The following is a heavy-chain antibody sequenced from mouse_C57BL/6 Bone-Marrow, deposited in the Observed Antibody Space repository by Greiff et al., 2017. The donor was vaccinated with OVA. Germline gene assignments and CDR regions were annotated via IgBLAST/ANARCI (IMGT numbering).Heavy chain of an antibody. CDR2: IRLKSDNYAT. J-gene: IGHJ2*01. V-gene: IGHV6-3*01. CDR3: TGGIYYDYDRIFDY. D-gene: IGHD2-4*01. Sequence: EVQGVESGGGLVQPGGSMKLSCVASGFTFSNYWMNWVRQSPEKGLEWVAQIRLKSDNYATHYAESVKGRFTISRDDSKSSVYLQMNNLRAEDTGIYYCTGGIYYDYDRIFDYWGQGTTLTVSS. CDR1: GFTFSNYW.